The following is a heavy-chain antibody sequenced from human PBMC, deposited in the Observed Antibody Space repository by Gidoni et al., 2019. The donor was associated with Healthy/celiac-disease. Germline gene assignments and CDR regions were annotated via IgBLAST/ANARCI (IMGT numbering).Heavy chain of an antibody. CDR3: AHWGYDFWSGYYDY. J-gene: IGHJ4*02. CDR1: GFSLSTSGVG. CDR2: IYWDDDK. Sequence: QLTLKESGPTLVKPTQTLTLTCTFSGFSLSTSGVGVGWIRQPPGKALEWLALIYWDDDKRYSPSLKSRLTITKDTSKNQVVLTMTNMDPVDTATYYCAHWGYDFWSGYYDYWGQGTLVTVSS. D-gene: IGHD3-3*01. V-gene: IGHV2-5*02.